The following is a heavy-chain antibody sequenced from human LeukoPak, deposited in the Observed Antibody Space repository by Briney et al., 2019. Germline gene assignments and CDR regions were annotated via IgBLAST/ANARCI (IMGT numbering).Heavy chain of an antibody. D-gene: IGHD3-10*01. Sequence: GGSLRLSCEPSRFTFSKYGMHWIRQAPGKGLEWVAVIAFDGSYKYYADSVRGRFTISRDNSKNTLYLQMNSLRPEDTSVYYCARGDYHYGMDVWGPGTTVIVSS. CDR1: RFTFSKYG. CDR3: ARGDYHYGMDV. J-gene: IGHJ6*02. V-gene: IGHV3-30*03. CDR2: IAFDGSYK.